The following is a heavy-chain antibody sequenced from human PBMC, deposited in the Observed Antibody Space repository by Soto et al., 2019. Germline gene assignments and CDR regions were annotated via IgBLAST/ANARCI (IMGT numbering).Heavy chain of an antibody. D-gene: IGHD3-16*01. CDR3: ARDLGGYIDS. J-gene: IGHJ4*02. CDR1: GFTFNNYG. CDR2: VWYDGSNE. V-gene: IGHV3-33*01. Sequence: QVQLVESGGGVVQPGKSLRLSCAASGFTFNNYGMNWVRQAPGKGLDWVAVVWYDGSNEYYADSVKGRFTIFRDNSKSTLQLQMNSLRVEDTAVYYCARDLGGYIDSWGQGTLVTVSS.